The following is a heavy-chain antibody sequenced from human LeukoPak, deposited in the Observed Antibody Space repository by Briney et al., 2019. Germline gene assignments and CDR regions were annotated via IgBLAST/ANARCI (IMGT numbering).Heavy chain of an antibody. CDR2: TDHSGGA. Sequence: SETLSLTCAVYGGSLSGYFWTWIRQPPGKGLEWIGETDHSGGADYNPSLKSRLTISVDTSKNQFSLRLRSVTAADTAVYYCARVSSHHASGRASDYWGQGALITVSS. J-gene: IGHJ4*02. CDR3: ARVSSHHASGRASDY. CDR1: GGSLSGYF. D-gene: IGHD3-10*01. V-gene: IGHV4-34*01.